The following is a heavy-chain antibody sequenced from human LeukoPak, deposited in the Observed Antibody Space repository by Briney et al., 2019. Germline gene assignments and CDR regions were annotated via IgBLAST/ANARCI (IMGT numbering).Heavy chain of an antibody. V-gene: IGHV3-7*01. D-gene: IGHD1-26*01. CDR1: GFTFSGYW. CDR3: ARDKIVGPTTLDY. Sequence: GGSLRLSCAASGFTFSGYWMSWVRQTPEKGLEWVANIKQDGYEKYYVDSVKGRFTISRDNAKNSLYLQMNSLRADNTAIYYCARDKIVGPTTLDYWGQGTLVTVSS. CDR2: IKQDGYEK. J-gene: IGHJ4*02.